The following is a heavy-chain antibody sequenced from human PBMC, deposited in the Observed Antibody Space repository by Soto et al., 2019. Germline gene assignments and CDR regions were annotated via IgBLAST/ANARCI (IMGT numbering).Heavy chain of an antibody. V-gene: IGHV3-23*01. CDR1: GFTLSSYA. Sequence: GGALRLSYAASGFTLSSYAMSGGRQAPGKGLEWVSAISGSGGSTYYADSVKGRFTISRDNSKNTLYLQMNSLRAEDTAVYYCAKEGGLRFLVWLSYFDYWGQGT. D-gene: IGHD3-3*01. J-gene: IGHJ4*02. CDR3: AKEGGLRFLVWLSYFDY. CDR2: ISGSGGST.